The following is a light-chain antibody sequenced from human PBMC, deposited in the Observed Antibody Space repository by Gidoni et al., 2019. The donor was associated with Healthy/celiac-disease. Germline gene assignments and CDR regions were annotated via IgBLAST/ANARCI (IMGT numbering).Light chain of an antibody. V-gene: IGKV1-39*01. J-gene: IGKJ1*01. CDR3: QQSYSTPWT. CDR2: AAS. CDR1: QSISSY. Sequence: DIQMTQSPSSLSASVGDRVTITCRASQSISSYLNWYQQKPGKDPKLLIYAASSLQSGVPSRFSGSGSWTDVTLTISSLQPEDFATDYCQQSYSTPWTFGQGTKVEIK.